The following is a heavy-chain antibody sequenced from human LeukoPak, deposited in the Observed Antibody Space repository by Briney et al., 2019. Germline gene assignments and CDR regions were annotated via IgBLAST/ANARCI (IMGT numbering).Heavy chain of an antibody. V-gene: IGHV3-7*01. CDR2: IKQDGSEK. CDR3: CSLVRGASLD. D-gene: IGHD3-10*01. Sequence: PGGSLRLSCAASGFTFSNYWMSWVRQAPGKGLEWVANIKQDGSEKYYVDSVKGRFTISRDNAKNSLYLQMNSLRAEDTAAYYCCSLVRGASLDWGQGTLVTVSS. J-gene: IGHJ4*02. CDR1: GFTFSNYW.